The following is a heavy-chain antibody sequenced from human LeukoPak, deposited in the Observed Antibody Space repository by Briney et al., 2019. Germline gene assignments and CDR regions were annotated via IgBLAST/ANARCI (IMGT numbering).Heavy chain of an antibody. CDR1: GFTFTSHG. CDR3: ARGRRSGGITMIRGVKDRGWFDP. Sequence: GGSLRLSCAASGFTFTSHGMHWVRQAPGKGLEWVAHIRYDGSKKYYADHVKGRFTISRDDYKKMLYVQMNSLRPEDTAVYYCARGRRSGGITMIRGVKDRGWFDPWGQGTLVTVSS. D-gene: IGHD3-10*01. V-gene: IGHV3-30*02. CDR2: IRYDGSKK. J-gene: IGHJ5*02.